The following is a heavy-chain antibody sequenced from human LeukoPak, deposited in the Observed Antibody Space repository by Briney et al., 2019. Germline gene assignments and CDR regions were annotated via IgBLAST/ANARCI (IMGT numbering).Heavy chain of an antibody. J-gene: IGHJ6*02. Sequence: GGSLRLSCAASGFTFSSYAMSWVRQAPGKGLEWVSSISDSGGRTYYADSVKGRFTISRDNSKNTLNLQMNSLRAEDTAVYYCAKDSLELGYYYYGMDVWGQGTTVTVSS. CDR1: GFTFSSYA. CDR3: AKDSLELGYYYYGMDV. D-gene: IGHD1-7*01. CDR2: ISDSGGRT. V-gene: IGHV3-23*01.